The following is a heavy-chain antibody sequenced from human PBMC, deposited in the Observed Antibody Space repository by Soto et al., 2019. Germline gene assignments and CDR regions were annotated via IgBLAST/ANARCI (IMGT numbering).Heavy chain of an antibody. V-gene: IGHV4-59*08. D-gene: IGHD2-15*01. CDR3: ATNDSVYCSGGSCYSGYGAFDI. CDR2: IYYSGST. CDR1: GGSISSYY. J-gene: IGHJ3*02. Sequence: PSETLSLTCTVSGGSISSYYWSWIRQPPGKGLAWIGYIYYSGSTNYNPSLKSRVTISVDTSKNQFSLKLSSVTAADTAVYYCATNDSVYCSGGSCYSGYGAFDIWGQGTMVTVSS.